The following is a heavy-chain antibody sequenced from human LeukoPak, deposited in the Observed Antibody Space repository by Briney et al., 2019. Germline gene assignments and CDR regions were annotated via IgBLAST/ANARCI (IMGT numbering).Heavy chain of an antibody. V-gene: IGHV3-23*01. CDR2: ISGSGGST. CDR3: ACSSTSCLDY. J-gene: IGHJ4*02. D-gene: IGHD2-2*01. Sequence: PGGSLRLSCAASGFTFSSYAMSWVRQAPGKGLEWVSAISGSGGSTYYADSVKGRFTISRDNSKNTLYLQMNGLRAEDTAVYYCACSSTSCLDYWGQGTLVTVPS. CDR1: GFTFSSYA.